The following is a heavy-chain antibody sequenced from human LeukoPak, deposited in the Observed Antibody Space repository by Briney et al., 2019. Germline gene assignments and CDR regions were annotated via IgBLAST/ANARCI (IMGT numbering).Heavy chain of an antibody. Sequence: PGGSLRLSCAASGFTFSSYGMSWVRQAPGKGLERVSTISGSGDASYYADPVNGRFTISRDNSKNTVSLQMNSLRAEDTAVYACAKERGYSGSPSDYWGQGTLVTVSS. J-gene: IGHJ4*02. D-gene: IGHD1-26*01. CDR2: ISGSGDAS. CDR1: GFTFSSYG. CDR3: AKERGYSGSPSDY. V-gene: IGHV3-23*01.